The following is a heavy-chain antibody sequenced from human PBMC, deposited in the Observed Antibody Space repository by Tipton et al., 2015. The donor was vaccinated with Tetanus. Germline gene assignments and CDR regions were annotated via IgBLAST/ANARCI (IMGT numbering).Heavy chain of an antibody. Sequence: TLSLTCTVSGGSISSSPYYWDWISKPPGKGLEWIGSDSYSGTTNYTPSLKSRVTISGDTSKNQFSLKLSSVTPADTAVYYCARGSSVWSWYMQHWGQGTLVTVSS. CDR3: ARGSSVWSWYMQH. CDR2: DSYSGTT. CDR1: GGSISSSPYY. J-gene: IGHJ1*01. V-gene: IGHV4-39*07. D-gene: IGHD2-2*01.